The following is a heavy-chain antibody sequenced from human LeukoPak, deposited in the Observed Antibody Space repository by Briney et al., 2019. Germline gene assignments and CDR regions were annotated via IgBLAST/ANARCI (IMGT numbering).Heavy chain of an antibody. V-gene: IGHV3-23*01. CDR2: ISGTGGST. J-gene: IGHJ4*02. CDR3: AKVGEWYTGSPDY. Sequence: GGSLRLSCAASGFTFSPYAMTWVRQAPGKGLEWVSTISGTGGSTYFADSVQGRFTISGDNSKNTLYLQMNSLRAEDTAVYYCAKVGEWYTGSPDYWGQGTLVTVSS. CDR1: GFTFSPYA. D-gene: IGHD1-26*01.